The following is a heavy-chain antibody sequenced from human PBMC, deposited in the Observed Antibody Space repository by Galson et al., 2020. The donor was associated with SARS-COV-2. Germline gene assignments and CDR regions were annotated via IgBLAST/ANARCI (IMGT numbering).Heavy chain of an antibody. CDR1: GYSFTSYW. V-gene: IGHV5-51*01. CDR2: IHPRDSDT. D-gene: IGHD4-17*01. Sequence: GESLKISCKGSGYSFTSYWIGWVRQMPGKGLEWRGIIHPRDSDTRYSQSFQGQVTISADKSISTAYLQWSSLKASDTAMYYCARVMTTVTTSESNWFDPWGQGTLVTVSS. CDR3: ARVMTTVTTSESNWFDP. J-gene: IGHJ5*02.